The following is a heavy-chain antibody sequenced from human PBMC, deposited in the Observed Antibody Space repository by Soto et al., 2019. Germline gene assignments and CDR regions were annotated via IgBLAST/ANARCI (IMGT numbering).Heavy chain of an antibody. Sequence: SETLSLTCAVYGGSFSGYYWSWIRQPPGKGLEWIGEINHSGSTNYNPSLKSRVTISVDTSKNQFSLKLSSVTAADTAVYYCARGKGEYYYYYYYMDGWGKGTTVTVSS. CDR1: GGSFSGYY. CDR3: ARGKGEYYYYYYYMDG. V-gene: IGHV4-34*01. CDR2: INHSGST. J-gene: IGHJ6*03.